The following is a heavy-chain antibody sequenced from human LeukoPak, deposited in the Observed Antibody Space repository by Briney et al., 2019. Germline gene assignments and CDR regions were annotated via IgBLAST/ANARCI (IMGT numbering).Heavy chain of an antibody. J-gene: IGHJ4*02. V-gene: IGHV3-23*01. D-gene: IGHD5-18*01. CDR3: AKDLSSGYSYGYINY. Sequence: GGSLRLSCAASGFTFSNYAMSWVRQAPGKGLEWVSAISGSGGSTYYADSVKGRFAISRDNSKSTLYLQMNSLRAEDTAVYYCAKDLSSGYSYGYINYWGQGTLVTVSS. CDR1: GFTFSNYA. CDR2: ISGSGGST.